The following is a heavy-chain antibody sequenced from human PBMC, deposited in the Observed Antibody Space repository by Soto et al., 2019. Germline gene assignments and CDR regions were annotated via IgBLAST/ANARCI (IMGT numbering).Heavy chain of an antibody. Sequence: QVQLVESGGGVVQPGRSLRLSCEASGFAIRSNAIHWVRQAPGKGLEGGAVISFEGSYKYYADSVKGRFTVSRDNSKNTVSLQMDSLTGEDSALYYCVRAAGIAAAGSSQGVLWGQGTLVTVSS. J-gene: IGHJ4*02. CDR3: VRAAGIAAAGSSQGVL. CDR2: ISFEGSYK. V-gene: IGHV3-30*04. CDR1: GFAIRSNA. D-gene: IGHD6-13*01.